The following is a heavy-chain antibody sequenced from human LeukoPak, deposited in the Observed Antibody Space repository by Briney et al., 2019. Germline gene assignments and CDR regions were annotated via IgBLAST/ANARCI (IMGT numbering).Heavy chain of an antibody. CDR1: GFTFSTYE. CDR2: IGSSGIDI. CDR3: ARGALGYCNSINCPQLDY. V-gene: IGHV3-48*03. J-gene: IGHJ4*02. D-gene: IGHD2-2*01. Sequence: GGSLRLSCAASGFTFSTYEMNWVRQAPGKGLEWIAYIGSSGIDIYYGAYVKGRFTISRDNAKNSLYLQMNSLRAEDTAVYYCARGALGYCNSINCPQLDYWGQGTMVTVSS.